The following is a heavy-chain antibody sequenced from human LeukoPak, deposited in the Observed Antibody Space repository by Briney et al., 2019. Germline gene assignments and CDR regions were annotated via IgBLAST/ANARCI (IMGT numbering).Heavy chain of an antibody. J-gene: IGHJ4*02. CDR1: GFTFSSHA. V-gene: IGHV3-21*01. Sequence: PGGSLRLSCAASGFTFSSHAMSWVRQAPGKGLEWVSSISSSSSYIYYADSVKGRFTISRDNAKNSLYLQMNSLRAEDTAVYYCAREKQLSLRYWGQGTLVTVSS. CDR3: AREKQLSLRY. CDR2: ISSSSSYI. D-gene: IGHD5-18*01.